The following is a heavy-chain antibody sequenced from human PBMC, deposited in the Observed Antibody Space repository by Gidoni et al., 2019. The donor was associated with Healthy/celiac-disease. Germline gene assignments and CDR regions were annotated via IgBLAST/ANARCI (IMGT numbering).Heavy chain of an antibody. CDR1: GFTFSTYW. Sequence: EVQLVESGGGLVQPGGSLRLSCAASGFTFSTYWMHWVRQAPGKGLVWVSRINSDGSDTTYADSVKGRFTISRDNAKNTLYLQMNSLRAEDTAVYYCARGGTGYSFDYWGQGTLVAVSS. CDR3: ARGGTGYSFDY. CDR2: INSDGSDT. J-gene: IGHJ4*02. V-gene: IGHV3-74*01. D-gene: IGHD1-26*01.